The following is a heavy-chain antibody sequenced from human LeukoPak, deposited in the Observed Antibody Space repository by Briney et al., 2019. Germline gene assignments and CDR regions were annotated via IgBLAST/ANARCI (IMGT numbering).Heavy chain of an antibody. D-gene: IGHD5-18*01. CDR3: ARDRLKYSYDSFDS. Sequence: SETLSLTCTVSGGSISSYYWSWIRQPPGKGLEWIGYIYYSGSTNYNPSLKSRVTISVDTSKNQFSLKLSSVTAADTAVYYCARDRLKYSYDSFDSWGQGTLVTVSS. CDR2: IYYSGST. CDR1: GGSISSYY. V-gene: IGHV4-59*01. J-gene: IGHJ4*02.